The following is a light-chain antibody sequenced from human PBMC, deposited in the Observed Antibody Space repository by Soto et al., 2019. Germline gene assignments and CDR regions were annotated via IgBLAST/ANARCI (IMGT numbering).Light chain of an antibody. CDR2: GAS. V-gene: IGKV3-20*01. Sequence: EIVLTQSPGTLSLSPGERATLSCRASQGVSSSYLAWYQQKPGQPPRLLIYGASSRATGIPDRFSGSGSGTDFTLTITGLEPEYLALYYCQHYRTSFGGGTKVEIK. CDR3: QHYRTS. CDR1: QGVSSSY. J-gene: IGKJ4*01.